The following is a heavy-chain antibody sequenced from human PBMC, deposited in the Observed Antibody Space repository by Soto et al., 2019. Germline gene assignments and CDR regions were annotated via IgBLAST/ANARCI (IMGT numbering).Heavy chain of an antibody. V-gene: IGHV3-23*01. CDR1: GFTFSSYA. CDR2: ISGSGGST. J-gene: IGHJ4*02. CDR3: AKEPTFGGVIVYPIDY. D-gene: IGHD3-16*02. Sequence: GSLRLSCAASGFTFSSYAIIFVRQAAFKGLEWVSAISGSGGSTYYADSVKGRFTISRDNSKNTLYLQMNSLRAEDTAVYYCAKEPTFGGVIVYPIDYWGQGTLVTVSS.